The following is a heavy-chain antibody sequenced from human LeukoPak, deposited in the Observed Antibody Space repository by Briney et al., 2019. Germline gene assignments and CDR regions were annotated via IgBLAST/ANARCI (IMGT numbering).Heavy chain of an antibody. CDR3: AREYEGGYYMDV. CDR1: GYTFTGYY. CDR2: INPNSGGT. J-gene: IGHJ6*03. D-gene: IGHD2-8*01. V-gene: IGHV1-2*02. Sequence: ASVKVSCKASGYTFTGYYMHWVRQAPGQGLEWVGWINPNSGGTNYAQKFQGRVTMTRDTSISTAYMELSRLRSDDTAVYYCAREYEGGYYMDVWGKGTTVTVSS.